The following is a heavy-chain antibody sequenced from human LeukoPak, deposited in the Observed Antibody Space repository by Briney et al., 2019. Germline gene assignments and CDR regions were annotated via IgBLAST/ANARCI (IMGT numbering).Heavy chain of an antibody. J-gene: IGHJ4*02. V-gene: IGHV4-39*01. CDR3: ARHPYSGSHYDY. CDR2: IYYSGST. Sequence: SETLSLTCTVSGGSISSSSYSWGWIRQPPGKGLEWIGSIYYSGSTYYNPSLKSRVTISVDTSKNQFSLKLSSVTAADTAVYYCARHPYSGSHYDYWGQGTLVTVSS. CDR1: GGSISSSSYS. D-gene: IGHD3-10*01.